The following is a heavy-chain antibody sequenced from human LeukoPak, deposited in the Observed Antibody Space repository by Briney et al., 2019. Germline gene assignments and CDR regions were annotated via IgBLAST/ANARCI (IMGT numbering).Heavy chain of an antibody. V-gene: IGHV3-53*01. Sequence: GGSLRLSCAASGFTVSSNYMSWVRQAPGKGLEWVSVIYSGGSTYYADSVKVRFTISRDNSKNTLYLQMNSLRAEDTAVYYCASLEGRDGYYFDYWGQGTLVTVSS. CDR3: ASLEGRDGYYFDY. D-gene: IGHD5-24*01. CDR2: IYSGGST. CDR1: GFTVSSNY. J-gene: IGHJ4*02.